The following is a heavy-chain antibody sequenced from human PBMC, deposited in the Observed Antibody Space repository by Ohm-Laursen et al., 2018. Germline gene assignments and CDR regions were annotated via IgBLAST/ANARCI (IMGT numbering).Heavy chain of an antibody. CDR2: ISGSGGST. CDR1: GFTFSDYY. CDR3: AKDGPLPDSSGWYFHY. Sequence: SLRLSCAASGFTFSDYYMSWVRQAPGKGLEWVSAISGSGGSTYYADSVKGRFTISRDNSKNTLYLQMNSLRAEDTAVYYCAKDGPLPDSSGWYFHYWGQGTLVTVSS. V-gene: IGHV3-23*01. D-gene: IGHD6-25*01. J-gene: IGHJ4*02.